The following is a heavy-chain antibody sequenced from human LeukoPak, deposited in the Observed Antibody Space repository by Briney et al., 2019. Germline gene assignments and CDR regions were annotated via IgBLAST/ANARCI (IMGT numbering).Heavy chain of an antibody. V-gene: IGHV1-2*02. CDR1: GYTFTGYY. J-gene: IGHJ5*02. CDR3: AGVRGYCSSTSCYSRYWFDP. Sequence: ASVKVSCKASGYTFTGYYMHWVRQAPGQGLEWMGWINPNSGGTNYAQKFQGRVTMTRDTSISTAYMELSRLRSDDTAGYYCAGVRGYCSSTSCYSRYWFDPWGQGTLVTVSS. CDR2: INPNSGGT. D-gene: IGHD2-2*01.